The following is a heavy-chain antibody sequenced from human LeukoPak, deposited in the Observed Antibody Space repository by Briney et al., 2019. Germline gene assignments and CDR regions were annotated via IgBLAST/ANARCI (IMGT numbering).Heavy chain of an antibody. J-gene: IGHJ6*03. V-gene: IGHV4-4*07. CDR1: GGSISSYY. Sequence: SETLSLTCTVSGGSISSYYWSWIRQPAGKGLEWIGRIYTSGSTNYNPSLKSRVTMSVDTSKNQFSLKLSSVTAADTAVYYCARDQRQYSSSWYGEVFYYYYYMDVWGKGITVTVSS. CDR2: IYTSGST. CDR3: ARDQRQYSSSWYGEVFYYYYYMDV. D-gene: IGHD6-13*01.